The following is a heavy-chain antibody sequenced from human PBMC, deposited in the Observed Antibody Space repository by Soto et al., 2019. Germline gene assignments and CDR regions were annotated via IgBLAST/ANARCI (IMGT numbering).Heavy chain of an antibody. Sequence: QVQLQESGPGLVKPSETLSLTCTVSGGSVSDGSYFWSWIRQPPGKGLEWIGYIYSSATTTYNPSLKSRVSISVDTSKNQFSLKLSSVTAADTAVYYCARPNIAAAGTHYYWGQGTLVTVSS. CDR1: GGSVSDGSYF. CDR2: IYSSATT. CDR3: ARPNIAAAGTHYY. J-gene: IGHJ4*02. D-gene: IGHD6-13*01. V-gene: IGHV4-61*01.